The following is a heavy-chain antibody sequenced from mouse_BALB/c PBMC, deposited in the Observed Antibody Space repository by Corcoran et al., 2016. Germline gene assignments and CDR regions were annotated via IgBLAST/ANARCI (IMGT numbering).Heavy chain of an antibody. CDR3: ARRGSPYYAMDY. Sequence: QIQLVQSGPELKKPGETVKISCKASGYTFTNYGMNWVKQAPGKGLKWMGWINTYTGEPTYADDFKGRFAFSLETSASTAYLQINNLKNEDMATYFCARRGSPYYAMDYWGQGTSVTVSS. CDR2: INTYTGEP. J-gene: IGHJ4*01. CDR1: GYTFTNYG. V-gene: IGHV9-1*02.